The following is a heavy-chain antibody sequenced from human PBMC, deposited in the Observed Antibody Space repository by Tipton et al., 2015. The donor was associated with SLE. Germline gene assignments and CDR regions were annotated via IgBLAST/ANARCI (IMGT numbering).Heavy chain of an antibody. CDR1: GGSISSYY. CDR2: IFYSGST. J-gene: IGHJ3*02. V-gene: IGHV4-59*01. Sequence: TLSLTCTVSGGSISSYYWSWIRQPPRKGLEWIGDIFYSGSTNYNPSLKSRVTISVDTSKNQFSLKLISVTAADTAMYYCARSPFNIWGQGTMVTVSS. CDR3: ARSPFNI.